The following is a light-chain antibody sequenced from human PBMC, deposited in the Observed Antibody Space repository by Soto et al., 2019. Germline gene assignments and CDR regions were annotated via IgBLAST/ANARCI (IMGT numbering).Light chain of an antibody. Sequence: IQMTQSPTSLSASVGDRVTITCRASQDIRNFVALYQQKSGKAPKLLIYAESTLQSGVPSPFSGSGSGTDFTLTINDLQPEDVATYSCQQYSSVPVFGPGNKVEIK. J-gene: IGKJ3*01. V-gene: IGKV1-27*01. CDR2: AES. CDR1: QDIRNF. CDR3: QQYSSVPV.